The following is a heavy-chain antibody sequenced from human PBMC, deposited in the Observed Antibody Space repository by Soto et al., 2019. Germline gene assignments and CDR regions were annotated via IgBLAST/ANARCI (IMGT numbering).Heavy chain of an antibody. D-gene: IGHD2-8*01. CDR2: INPSSGGT. CDR1: GYPFTGPY. V-gene: IGHV1-2*02. Sequence: ASVKVSCKASGYPFTGPYIYWVRQAPGQGLEWMGWINPSSGGTEFAEKFQGRVTVTRDTSIRTVFLELNSLTSDDTGVYFCARDFRTYSHGVEVWGQGTAVTGSS. CDR3: ARDFRTYSHGVEV. J-gene: IGHJ6*02.